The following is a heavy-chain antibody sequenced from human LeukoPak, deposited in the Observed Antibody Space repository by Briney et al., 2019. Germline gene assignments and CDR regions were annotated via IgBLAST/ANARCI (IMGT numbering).Heavy chain of an antibody. V-gene: IGHV1-69*04. CDR1: GGTFSSYT. Sequence: SVKVSCKASGGTFSSYTISWVRQAPGQGLEWMGGIIPILGIANYAQKFQGRVTITVDKSTSTAYMELSSLRSEDTAVYYCARDNPRDFWSNFDYWGQGTLVTVSS. CDR2: IIPILGIA. J-gene: IGHJ4*02. D-gene: IGHD3-3*01. CDR3: ARDNPRDFWSNFDY.